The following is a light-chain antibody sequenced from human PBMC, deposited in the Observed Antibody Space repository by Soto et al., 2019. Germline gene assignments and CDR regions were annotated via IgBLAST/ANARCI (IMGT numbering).Light chain of an antibody. J-gene: IGKJ1*01. V-gene: IGKV3-20*01. CDR2: GAS. Sequence: EIALTQSPDTLSFSPGARATLSCSARRSLSSYLACHQQPARQPPRLIIDGASSRATGIPDRFSGSGSGTVFTLAISRLEPGDSAVYFCQQCDTSPWTFGQGTKVDIK. CDR3: QQCDTSPWT. CDR1: RSLSSY.